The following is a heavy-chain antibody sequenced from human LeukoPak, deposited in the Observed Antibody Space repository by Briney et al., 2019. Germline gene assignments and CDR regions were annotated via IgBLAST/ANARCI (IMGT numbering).Heavy chain of an antibody. Sequence: PGGSLRLSCAASGFTFSRNSMNWVRQAPGKGLEWVSSISTSSSYICYADSVKGRFTISRDNAKNSLYLQMNSLRAEDTAVYYCARVAGYNYYYYYMDVWGKGTTVTVSS. D-gene: IGHD5-24*01. J-gene: IGHJ6*03. CDR2: ISTSSSYI. V-gene: IGHV3-21*01. CDR3: ARVAGYNYYYYYMDV. CDR1: GFTFSRNS.